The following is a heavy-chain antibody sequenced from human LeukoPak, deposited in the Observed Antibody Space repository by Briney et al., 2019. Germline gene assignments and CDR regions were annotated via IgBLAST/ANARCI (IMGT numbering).Heavy chain of an antibody. Sequence: SETLSLTCTVSGGSISSYYWSWIRQPPGKGLEWIGYIYYSGSTNYNPSLKSRVTISVDTSKNQFSLKLSSVTAADTAVYYCARKVSLDVWGQGTTVTVSS. CDR3: ARKVSLDV. CDR1: GGSISSYY. J-gene: IGHJ6*02. CDR2: IYYSGST. V-gene: IGHV4-59*01.